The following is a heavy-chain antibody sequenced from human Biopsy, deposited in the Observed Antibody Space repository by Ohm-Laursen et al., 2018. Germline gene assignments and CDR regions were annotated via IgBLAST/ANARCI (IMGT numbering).Heavy chain of an antibody. CDR2: IYSSGST. CDR1: GGSISNYY. Sequence: GTLSLTCTVSGGSISNYYWSWIWQPAGKGLEWIGRIYSSGSTNYNPSLKSRVTMSVDTSKNQFSLILSSMTAADTAVYYCAREPRIAAVAYFDPWGQGTLVTVSS. CDR3: AREPRIAAVAYFDP. J-gene: IGHJ5*02. D-gene: IGHD6-13*01. V-gene: IGHV4-4*07.